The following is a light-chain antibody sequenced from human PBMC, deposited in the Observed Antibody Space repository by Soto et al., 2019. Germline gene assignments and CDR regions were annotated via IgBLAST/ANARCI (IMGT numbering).Light chain of an antibody. CDR3: QQYNSYSWT. Sequence: DIQTTQSPSTLSASVGDRVTITCRASQSISSCLAWYQQRPGKAPKLLIYDASSLESGVPSRFSGSGSGTEFTLTISSLQPDDFATYYCQQYNSYSWTFGQGTKVDIK. V-gene: IGKV1-5*01. CDR1: QSISSC. CDR2: DAS. J-gene: IGKJ1*01.